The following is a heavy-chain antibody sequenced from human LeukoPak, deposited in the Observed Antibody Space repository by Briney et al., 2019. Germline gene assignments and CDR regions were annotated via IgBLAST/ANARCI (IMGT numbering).Heavy chain of an antibody. Sequence: SGPTLVKPTQTLTLTCSFSGFSLTNRPVGVGWIRQPPGKALESLALIYWDDDKRYSPSLKSRLSVTKDTSKNHVVLIMTDMDPLDTGTYYCAHRRDYNGDWDGGSFDLRSQETLVTVSS. V-gene: IGHV2-5*02. CDR2: IYWDDDK. CDR3: AHRRDYNGDWDGGSFDL. J-gene: IGHJ4*02. D-gene: IGHD2-21*02. CDR1: GFSLTNRPVG.